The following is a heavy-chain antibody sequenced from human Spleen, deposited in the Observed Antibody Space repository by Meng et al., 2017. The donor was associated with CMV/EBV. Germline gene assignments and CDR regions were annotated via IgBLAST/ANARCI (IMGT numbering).Heavy chain of an antibody. J-gene: IGHJ4*02. Sequence: ASVKVSCKTSGYTFTNYFMHWVRQAPGQGLEWLGDINPRDGSTTYAQRFQGKVTMTRDTSTSTVWMELSSLRSEDTAVYYCERVGEAAAAGTNSDYWGQGTLVTVSS. D-gene: IGHD6-13*01. CDR1: GYTFTNYF. V-gene: IGHV1-46*01. CDR2: INPRDGST. CDR3: ERVGEAAAAGTNSDY.